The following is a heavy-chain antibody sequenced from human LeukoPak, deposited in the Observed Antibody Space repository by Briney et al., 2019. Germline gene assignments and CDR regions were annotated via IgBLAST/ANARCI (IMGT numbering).Heavy chain of an antibody. D-gene: IGHD1-26*01. Sequence: PSETLSLTCGVSGDSISSDGHSWSWIRQPPGKGLEWVGYIYHSGAAYHNPSLKSRLALSVDTSNNQFSLRLRSVTAADTAVYYCVRGVGGEYFYFDRWGQGILVTVSS. J-gene: IGHJ4*02. V-gene: IGHV4-30-4*07. CDR1: GDSISSDGHS. CDR3: VRGVGGEYFYFDR. CDR2: IYHSGAA.